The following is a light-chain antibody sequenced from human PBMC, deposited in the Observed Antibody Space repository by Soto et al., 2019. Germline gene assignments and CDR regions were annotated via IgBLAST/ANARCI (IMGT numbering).Light chain of an antibody. V-gene: IGKV1-12*01. CDR2: ATS. CDR3: QQSSSFPLT. CDR1: QGISNW. Sequence: DIQMTQSPSSMSASVGDRVTITCRASQGISNWLAWYQQKPGKAPKLLIYATSNLQSGVPSRFSGSGSGTDFTLTISSLQPEDFAAYYCQQSSSFPLTFGPGTKVDIK. J-gene: IGKJ3*01.